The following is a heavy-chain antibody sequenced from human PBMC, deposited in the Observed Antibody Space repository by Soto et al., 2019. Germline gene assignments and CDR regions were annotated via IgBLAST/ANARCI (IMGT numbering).Heavy chain of an antibody. D-gene: IGHD3-22*01. J-gene: IGHJ6*02. V-gene: IGHV3-23*01. CDR2: ISGSGGST. CDR1: GFTFSSYA. CDR3: AKPDVIVVSLFYYYGMDV. Sequence: EVQLLESGGGLVQPGGSLRLSCAASGFTFSSYAMSWVRQAPGKGLEWVSAISGSGGSTYYADSVKGGFTISRDNSKNTLYLQMNSLRAEETAVYYCAKPDVIVVSLFYYYGMDVWGQGTTVTVSS.